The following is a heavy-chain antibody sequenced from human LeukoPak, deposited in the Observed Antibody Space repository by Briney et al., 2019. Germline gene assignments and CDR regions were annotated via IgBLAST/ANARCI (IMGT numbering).Heavy chain of an antibody. D-gene: IGHD5-18*01. V-gene: IGHV1-69*13. CDR3: ARGEQLCFISDYYMDG. Sequence: SVKVSCKASGGTFSSYAISWVRQAAGQGLEWMGGIIPIFGTANYAQKFQGRVTITADESTSTAYMELSSLRSEDTAVYYCARGEQLCFISDYYMDGWGKGTTVTVSS. CDR2: IIPIFGTA. CDR1: GGTFSSYA. J-gene: IGHJ6*03.